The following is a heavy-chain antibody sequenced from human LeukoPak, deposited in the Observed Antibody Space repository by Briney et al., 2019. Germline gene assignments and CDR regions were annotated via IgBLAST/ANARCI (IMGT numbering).Heavy chain of an antibody. J-gene: IGHJ3*02. V-gene: IGHV3-48*03. CDR2: IRSSGSTI. CDR1: GFTFSSYG. Sequence: PGGSLRLSCSASGFTFSSYGMNWVRQAPGKGLEWVSYIRSSGSTIYYADSVKGRFTISRDNAKNSLYLQMNSLRAEDTAVYYCARDTLLDIWGQGTMVTVSS. CDR3: ARDTLLDI. D-gene: IGHD2-21*01.